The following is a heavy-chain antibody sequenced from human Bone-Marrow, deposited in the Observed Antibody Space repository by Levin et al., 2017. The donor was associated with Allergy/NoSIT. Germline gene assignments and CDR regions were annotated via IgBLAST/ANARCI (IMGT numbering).Heavy chain of an antibody. V-gene: IGHV4-4*02. CDR3: ATVEGLFCTGVSCSYSFHY. Sequence: TSSETLSLTCAVSGGSITTDNWWSWIRQPPGKGLEWIGEIYRSGESNYNPSLKSRVTMSVDKSKNHFSLNLRSVTVADTAIYFCATVEGLFCTGVSCSYSFHYWGRGALVTVSS. J-gene: IGHJ4*02. CDR1: GGSITTDNW. CDR2: IYRSGES. D-gene: IGHD3/OR15-3a*01.